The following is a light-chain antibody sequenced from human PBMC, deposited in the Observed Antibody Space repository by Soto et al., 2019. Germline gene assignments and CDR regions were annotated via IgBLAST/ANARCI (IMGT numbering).Light chain of an antibody. CDR2: GAS. J-gene: IGKJ1*01. CDR3: QQYNRA. Sequence: EIVMTQSPATLSVSPGERATLSCRASQSVSSNLAWYQQKPGQAPRLLIYGASTRATGIPARFSGSGSGTEFTHTISSLQSEDFAVYYCQQYNRAFGQGTKVEIK. V-gene: IGKV3-15*01. CDR1: QSVSSN.